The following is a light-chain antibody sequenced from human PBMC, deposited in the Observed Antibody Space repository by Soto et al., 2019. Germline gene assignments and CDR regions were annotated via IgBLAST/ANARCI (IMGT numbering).Light chain of an antibody. CDR1: QSLLNINGYNY. J-gene: IGKJ1*01. Sequence: VMTQSPLSLPVTPGEPASISCRSSQSLLNINGYNYLDWYLQKPGQPPQLLIYLGSHRASGVPDRFSGSASGTDFTLKISRVEAEDVGIYYCMQALQAWTFGQGTKVEI. CDR3: MQALQAWT. CDR2: LGS. V-gene: IGKV2-28*01.